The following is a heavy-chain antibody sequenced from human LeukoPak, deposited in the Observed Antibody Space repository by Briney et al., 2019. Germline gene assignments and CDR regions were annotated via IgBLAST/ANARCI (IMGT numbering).Heavy chain of an antibody. CDR1: GFTFSDYY. Sequence: GGSLRLSCAASGFTFSDYYMSWIRQAPGKGLEWVSYISSSSSYTNYADSVKGRFTISRDNAKNSLYLQMNSLRAEDTAVYYCAREPRGYYDSSGLNYWGQGTLVTVSS. V-gene: IGHV3-11*06. J-gene: IGHJ4*02. CDR2: ISSSSSYT. CDR3: AREPRGYYDSSGLNY. D-gene: IGHD3-22*01.